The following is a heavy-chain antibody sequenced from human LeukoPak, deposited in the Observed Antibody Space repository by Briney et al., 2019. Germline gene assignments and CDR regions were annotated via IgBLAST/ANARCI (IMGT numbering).Heavy chain of an antibody. V-gene: IGHV3-15*01. Sequence: SGGSLRLYCAASGFTFSNAWMSWVRQAPGKGLEWVGRIKSKTDGGTTDYAAPVKGRFTISRDDSKNTLYLQMNSLKTEDTAVYYCTTEKGYYDFWSGYYTHYYMDVWGKGTTVTVSS. CDR3: TTEKGYYDFWSGYYTHYYMDV. J-gene: IGHJ6*03. D-gene: IGHD3-3*01. CDR2: IKSKTDGGTT. CDR1: GFTFSNAW.